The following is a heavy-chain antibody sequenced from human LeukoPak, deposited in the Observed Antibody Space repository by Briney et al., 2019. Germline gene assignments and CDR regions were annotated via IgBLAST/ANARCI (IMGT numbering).Heavy chain of an antibody. Sequence: GSLRLSCAASGFTFSSYWMHWVRQAPGKGLVWVSRINSDGGSTSYADSVKGRFTISRDNAKNTLYLQMNSLRAEDTAVYYCARGTTVYYYYYMDVWGKGTTVTVSS. CDR1: GFTFSSYW. J-gene: IGHJ6*03. CDR3: ARGTTVYYYYYMDV. CDR2: INSDGGST. D-gene: IGHD4-17*01. V-gene: IGHV3-74*01.